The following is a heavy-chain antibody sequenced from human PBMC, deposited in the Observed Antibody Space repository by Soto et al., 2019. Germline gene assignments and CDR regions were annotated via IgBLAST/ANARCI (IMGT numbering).Heavy chain of an antibody. D-gene: IGHD6-19*01. CDR1: GYSFTSYW. V-gene: IGHV5-10-1*01. J-gene: IGHJ6*02. CDR3: ARPADMAGSYPGGYYYGMDV. Sequence: GESLKISCKGSGYSFTSYWISWVRQMPGKGLEWMGRIDPSDSYTNYSPSFQGHVTISADKSISTAYLQWSSLKASDTAMYYCARPADMAGSYPGGYYYGMDVWGQGTTVTVSS. CDR2: IDPSDSYT.